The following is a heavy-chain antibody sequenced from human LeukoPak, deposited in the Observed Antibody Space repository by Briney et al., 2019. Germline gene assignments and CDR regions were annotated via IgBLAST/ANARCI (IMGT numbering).Heavy chain of an antibody. CDR3: TRGSSGRRDN. CDR2: MNPNSGNT. D-gene: IGHD6-19*01. Sequence: GASVNVSCTASGYTFTSCDINWVRQAPGQGLEWMGWMNPNSGNTGYGQSFQGRITMTRAISIGTAYMELSNLTSEDTAIYYCTRGSSGRRDNWGQGTLVTVSA. CDR1: GYTFTSCD. J-gene: IGHJ4*02. V-gene: IGHV1-8*01.